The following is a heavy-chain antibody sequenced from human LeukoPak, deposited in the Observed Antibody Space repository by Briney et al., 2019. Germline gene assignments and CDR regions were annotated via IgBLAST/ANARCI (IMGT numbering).Heavy chain of an antibody. D-gene: IGHD3-10*02. CDR1: GFTFSNAW. V-gene: IGHV3-11*04. J-gene: IGHJ4*02. CDR2: ISSSGSTI. Sequence: PGGSLRLSCAASGFTFSNAWMSWVRQAPGKGLEWVSYISSSGSTIYYADSVQGRFTISRDNAQNSLYLQMSSLRAEDTAVYYCARNVYNFDYWGQGTLVTVSS. CDR3: ARNVYNFDY.